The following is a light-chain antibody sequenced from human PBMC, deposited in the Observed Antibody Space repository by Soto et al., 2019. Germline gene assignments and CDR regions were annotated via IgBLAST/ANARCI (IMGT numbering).Light chain of an antibody. J-gene: IGLJ1*01. CDR2: RNN. CDR1: SSNIGSNY. Sequence: QLVLTQPPSASGTPGQRVTISCSGSSSNIGSNYVYWYQQLPGTAPKLLIYRNNQRPSGVPGRFSGSKSGTSASLAISGLRSEDEADYYCAAWDDSLSGQVFGTGTKLTVL. CDR3: AAWDDSLSGQV. V-gene: IGLV1-47*01.